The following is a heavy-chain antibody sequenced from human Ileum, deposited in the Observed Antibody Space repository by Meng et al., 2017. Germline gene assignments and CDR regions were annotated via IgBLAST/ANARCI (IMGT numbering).Heavy chain of an antibody. CDR1: GWSISSGNYY. Sequence: QVQLQESGPRLVKPSQTLSLTCKFSGWSISSGNYYWSWVRQSPGKGPEWIGYIYSNGNTYSNPSLRGRLMISIDTSKNQFSLKLSSVTAADTAVYYCARAPEYCTNAVCSRPLDSWGQGTLVTVSS. CDR2: IYSNGNT. D-gene: IGHD2-8*01. V-gene: IGHV4-30-4*01. J-gene: IGHJ4*02. CDR3: ARAPEYCTNAVCSRPLDS.